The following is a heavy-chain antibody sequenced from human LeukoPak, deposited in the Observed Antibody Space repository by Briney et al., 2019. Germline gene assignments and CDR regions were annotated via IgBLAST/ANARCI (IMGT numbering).Heavy chain of an antibody. CDR1: DDSISSYY. CDR3: ARGRLARSPYFDY. J-gene: IGHJ4*02. CDR2: IYISGST. D-gene: IGHD6-19*01. Sequence: SETLSLTCTVPDDSISSYYWSWIRQPAGKGLEWIGRIYISGSTNYNPSLKSRVTMSVDTSKSQFSLKLRSVTAADTAVYYCARGRLARSPYFDYWGQGTLVTVSS. V-gene: IGHV4-4*07.